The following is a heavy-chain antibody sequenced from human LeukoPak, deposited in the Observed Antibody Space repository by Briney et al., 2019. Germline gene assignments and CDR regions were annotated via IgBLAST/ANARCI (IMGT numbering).Heavy chain of an antibody. CDR2: IWYDGSNK. CDR3: ARGRLEAVTDDDYFDY. J-gene: IGHJ4*02. CDR1: GFTFSNHG. Sequence: PGRSLRLSCAASGFTFSNHGMHWVRQAPGKGPEWVALIWYDGSNKYYGDSVKGRFTISRDNSKNTVYLQMNSLRAEDTGVYYCARGRLEAVTDDDYFDYWGQGTLVTVSS. D-gene: IGHD2-21*02. V-gene: IGHV3-33*01.